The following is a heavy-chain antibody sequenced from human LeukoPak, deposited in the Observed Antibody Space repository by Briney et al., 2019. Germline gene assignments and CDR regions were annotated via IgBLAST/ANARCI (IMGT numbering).Heavy chain of an antibody. J-gene: IGHJ4*02. Sequence: GGSLRLSCAASGFTFSNYAIHWVRQAPGKGLEWVAVISYDGSIKYYADSVKGRFTISRDNSKNTLYLQMNSLRAEDTAVYYCARERDSSGCFDYWGQGTLATVSS. V-gene: IGHV3-30-3*01. CDR3: ARERDSSGCFDY. CDR2: ISYDGSIK. CDR1: GFTFSNYA. D-gene: IGHD6-19*01.